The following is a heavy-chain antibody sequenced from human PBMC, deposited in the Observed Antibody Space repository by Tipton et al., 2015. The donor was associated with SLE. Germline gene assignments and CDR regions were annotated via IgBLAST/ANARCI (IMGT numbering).Heavy chain of an antibody. CDR3: ARDGEWDMNGYYYFGMDV. D-gene: IGHD3-10*01. CDR1: GFTFSDHY. J-gene: IGHJ6*02. Sequence: SGFTFSDHYMSWIRQAPGKGLEWVSYISSSSSVIYYADSVKGRFTISRDNAKQSLYLQMNSLRADDTAVYYCARDGEWDMNGYYYFGMDVWGQGTTVTVSS. V-gene: IGHV3-11*01. CDR2: ISSSSSVI.